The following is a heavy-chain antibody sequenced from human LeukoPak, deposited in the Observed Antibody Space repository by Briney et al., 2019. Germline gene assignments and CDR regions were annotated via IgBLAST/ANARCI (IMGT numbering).Heavy chain of an antibody. Sequence: GGSLRLSCTTTGFTFSSYGMHWVRQAPGKGLEWVAVISSDGSGKHSAESVKGRFTTSRDNSKNTLYLQMNSLRAEDTAVYYCAKDLTGGNYYLEYWGQGTLVTVSS. CDR3: AKDLTGGNYYLEY. J-gene: IGHJ4*02. V-gene: IGHV3-30*18. CDR1: GFTFSSYG. CDR2: ISSDGSGK. D-gene: IGHD1-26*01.